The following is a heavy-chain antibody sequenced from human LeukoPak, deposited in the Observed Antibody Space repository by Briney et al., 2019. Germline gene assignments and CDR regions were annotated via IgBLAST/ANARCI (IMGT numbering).Heavy chain of an antibody. V-gene: IGHV3-23*01. D-gene: IGHD2-15*01. CDR1: GFTFSSYA. CDR2: ISGSGGST. J-gene: IGHJ3*02. CDR3: TRDTLYCSGGYCYHDI. Sequence: GGSLRLSCAASGFTFSSYAMSWVRQAPGKGLEWVSAISGSGGSTYYADSVKGRFTISRDNAKNTVYLQMNSLRAEDTAVYYCTRDTLYCSGGYCYHDIWGQGTMVTVSS.